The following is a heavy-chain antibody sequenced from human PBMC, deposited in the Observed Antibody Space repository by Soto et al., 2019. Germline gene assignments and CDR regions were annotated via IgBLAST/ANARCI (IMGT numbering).Heavy chain of an antibody. V-gene: IGHV1-24*01. J-gene: IGHJ4*02. CDR3: ATYDYDSSGYYSSFDY. CDR1: GYTLTELS. Sequence: AASVKVSCKVSGYTLTELSMHWVRQAPGKGLEWMGGFDPEDGETIYAQKFQGRVTMTEDTSTDTAYMELSSLRSEDTAVYYCATYDYDSSGYYSSFDYWGQGTLVTVSS. CDR2: FDPEDGET. D-gene: IGHD3-22*01.